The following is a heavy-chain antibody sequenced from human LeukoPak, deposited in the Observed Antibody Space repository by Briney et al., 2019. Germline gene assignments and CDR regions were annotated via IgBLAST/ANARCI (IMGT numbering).Heavy chain of an antibody. CDR2: ISYDGSNK. V-gene: IGHV3-30*03. Sequence: GGSLRLSCAASGFTFSSYGMHWVRQAPGKGLEWVAVISYDGSNKYYADSVKGRFTISRDNSKNTLYLQMNSLRAEDTAVYYCARNRIQLWIDVLIIWAKG. CDR1: GFTFSSYG. D-gene: IGHD5-18*01. J-gene: IGHJ6*03. CDR3: ARNRIQLWIDVLII.